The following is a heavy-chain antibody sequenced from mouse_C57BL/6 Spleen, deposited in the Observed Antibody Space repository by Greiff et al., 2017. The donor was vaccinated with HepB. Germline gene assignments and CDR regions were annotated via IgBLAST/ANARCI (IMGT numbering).Heavy chain of an antibody. Sequence: QVRLQQSGAELVKPGASVKISCKASGYAFSSYWMNWVKQRPGKGLEWIGQIYPGDGDTNYNGKFKGKATLTADKSSSTAYMQLSSLTAEDSAVYFCAREASYGRSPYYAMDYWGQGTSVTVSS. CDR2: IYPGDGDT. CDR3: AREASYGRSPYYAMDY. V-gene: IGHV1-80*01. J-gene: IGHJ4*01. D-gene: IGHD1-1*01. CDR1: GYAFSSYW.